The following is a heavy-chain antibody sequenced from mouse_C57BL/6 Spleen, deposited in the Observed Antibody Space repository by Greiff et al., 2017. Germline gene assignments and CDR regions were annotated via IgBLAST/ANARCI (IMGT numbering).Heavy chain of an antibody. D-gene: IGHD2-5*01. J-gene: IGHJ3*01. V-gene: IGHV1-80*01. CDR2: IYPGDGDT. CDR1: GYAFSSYW. CDR3: ARGLAYYSNYTVAY. Sequence: QVQLKESGAELVKPGASVKISCKASGYAFSSYWMNWVKQRPGKGLEWIGQIYPGDGDTNYNGKFKGKATLTADKSSSTAYMQLSSLTSEDSAVYFCARGLAYYSNYTVAYWGQGTLVTVSA.